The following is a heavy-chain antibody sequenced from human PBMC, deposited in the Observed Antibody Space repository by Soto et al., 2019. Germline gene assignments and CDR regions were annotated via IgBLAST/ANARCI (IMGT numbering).Heavy chain of an antibody. D-gene: IGHD3-22*01. V-gene: IGHV3-9*01. CDR1: GFTFDDYA. CDR2: ISWNSGSI. CDR3: AKVLSYDSSGYYLVGAFDI. Sequence: EVQLVESGGGLVQPGRSLRLSCAASGFTFDDYAMHWVRQAPGKGLEWVSGISWNSGSIGYADSVKGRFTISRDNAKNSLYLQMNSMRAEDTALYYCAKVLSYDSSGYYLVGAFDIWGQGTMVTVSS. J-gene: IGHJ3*02.